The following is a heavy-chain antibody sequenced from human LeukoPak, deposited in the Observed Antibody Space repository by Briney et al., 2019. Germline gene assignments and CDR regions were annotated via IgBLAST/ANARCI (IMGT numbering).Heavy chain of an antibody. CDR1: GGSISSGSYY. Sequence: SETLSLTCTVSGGSISSGSYYWSWIRQPAGKGLEWIVRIYASGSTNYNPSLKSRVTISVDTSKNQFSLKLTSVTAADTALYXXXXXXXXYCSGGSCYQYSYYMDVWGKGTTVTVSS. J-gene: IGHJ6*03. D-gene: IGHD2-15*01. V-gene: IGHV4-61*02. CDR3: XXXXXXYCSGGSCYQYSYYMDV. CDR2: IYASGST.